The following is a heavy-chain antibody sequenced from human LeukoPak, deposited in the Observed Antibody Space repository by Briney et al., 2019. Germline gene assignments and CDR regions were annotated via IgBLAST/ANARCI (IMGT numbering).Heavy chain of an antibody. D-gene: IGHD2-15*01. Sequence: GRSLRLSCAASGFTFSSYAMHWVRQAPGKGLEWVAVISYDGSNKYYADSVKGRFTISRDNSKNTLYLQMNSLRAEDTAVYYCARGMWYCSGGSCFPSDYWGQGTLVTVSS. J-gene: IGHJ4*02. CDR1: GFTFSSYA. CDR3: ARGMWYCSGGSCFPSDY. V-gene: IGHV3-30-3*01. CDR2: ISYDGSNK.